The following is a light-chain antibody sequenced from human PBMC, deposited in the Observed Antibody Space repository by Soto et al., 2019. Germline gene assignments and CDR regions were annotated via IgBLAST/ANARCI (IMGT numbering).Light chain of an antibody. CDR1: QSVDTC. CDR3: QQFYRYPWT. Sequence: DIQMTQSPSTLSASVGERVTITCRASQSVDTCLAWYQQKPGKAPQLLSYKASSLETGVASRVSGSGSVTEFTLTISSLQPDDFATYYCQQFYRYPWTFGQGTKVEIK. CDR2: KAS. V-gene: IGKV1-5*03. J-gene: IGKJ1*01.